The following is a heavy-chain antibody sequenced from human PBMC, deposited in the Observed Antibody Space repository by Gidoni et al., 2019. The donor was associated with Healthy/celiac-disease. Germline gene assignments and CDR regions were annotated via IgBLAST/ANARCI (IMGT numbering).Heavy chain of an antibody. CDR1: GGTFSSYA. CDR3: AKSIGDNYGDYVRDAFDI. D-gene: IGHD4-17*01. J-gene: IGHJ3*02. V-gene: IGHV1-69*01. CDR2: IIPIFGTA. Sequence: QVQLVQSGAEVKKPGSPVKVSCKSSGGTFSSYAINWLRQAPGQGLEWMGGIIPIFGTANYAQKFQGRVTITADESTSTAYMERSSLRSEDTAVYYCAKSIGDNYGDYVRDAFDIWGQGTMVTVSS.